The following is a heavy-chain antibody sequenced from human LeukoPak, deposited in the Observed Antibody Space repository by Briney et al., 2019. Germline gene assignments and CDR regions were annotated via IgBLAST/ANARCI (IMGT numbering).Heavy chain of an antibody. CDR1: GGSISSYY. J-gene: IGHJ4*02. V-gene: IGHV4-4*08. CDR2: IYNSGST. D-gene: IGHD5-18*01. CDR3: VSPRGFSYGYFGY. Sequence: KPSETLSLTCTVSGGSISSYYWSWIRQPPGKGLEWIGYIYNSGSTDYNPSLKSRVTMSADTSKNQFSLTLGSVSATDTAVYYCVSPRGFSYGYFGYWGQGTLVTVSS.